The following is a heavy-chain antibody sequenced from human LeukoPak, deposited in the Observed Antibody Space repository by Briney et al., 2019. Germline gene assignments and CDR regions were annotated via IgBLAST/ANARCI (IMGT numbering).Heavy chain of an antibody. CDR3: AREFSNFSYGTWFDP. V-gene: IGHV1-18*01. CDR1: GYTFTRYG. J-gene: IGHJ5*02. D-gene: IGHD1-1*01. CDR2: ISTYNGKT. Sequence: ASVKVSCKASGYTFTRYGITWVRQAPGQGLEWMGWISTYNGKTNYAQKVQDRVTMTTDTSTSTVYMELRSLRSDDTALYYCAREFSNFSYGTWFDPWGQGTLVTVSS.